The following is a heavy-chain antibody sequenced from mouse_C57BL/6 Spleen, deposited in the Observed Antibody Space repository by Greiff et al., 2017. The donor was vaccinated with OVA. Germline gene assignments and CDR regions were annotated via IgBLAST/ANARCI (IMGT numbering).Heavy chain of an antibody. D-gene: IGHD1-3*01. CDR1: GYTFTDYE. CDR2: IDPETGGT. J-gene: IGHJ4*01. CDR3: TRLGYSGNYYAMDY. V-gene: IGHV1-15*01. Sequence: VQLQQSGAELVRPGASVTLSCKASGYTFTDYEMHWVKQTPVHGLEWIGAIDPETGGTAYNQKFKGKAILTADKSSSTAYMDLRSLTSADSAVYYGTRLGYSGNYYAMDYWGQGTSVTVSS.